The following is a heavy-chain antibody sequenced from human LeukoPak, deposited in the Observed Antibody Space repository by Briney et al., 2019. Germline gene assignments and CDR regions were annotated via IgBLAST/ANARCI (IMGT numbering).Heavy chain of an antibody. D-gene: IGHD3-22*01. Sequence: SQTLSLTCTVSGGSISSSSYYWGWIRQPPGKGLEWIGSIYYSGSTYYNPSLKSRVTISVDTSKNQFSLKLSSVTAADTAVYYCARVIAVVRAWFDPWGQGTLVTVSS. CDR3: ARVIAVVRAWFDP. J-gene: IGHJ5*02. CDR1: GGSISSSSYY. CDR2: IYYSGST. V-gene: IGHV4-39*01.